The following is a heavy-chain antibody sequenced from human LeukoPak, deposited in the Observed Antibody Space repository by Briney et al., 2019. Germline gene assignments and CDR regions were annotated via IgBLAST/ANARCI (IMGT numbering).Heavy chain of an antibody. J-gene: IGHJ2*01. D-gene: IGHD5-18*01. Sequence: ASVKVSCKAAGYTFSSYDINWVRQAPGQGLEYMGWMNPSSGNTGYTQKFQGRITMTRDTSIGTAYMELSSLKSEDTALYYCTRMRGYTYGYWYLDLWGRDTLVTVSS. V-gene: IGHV1-8*01. CDR1: GYTFSSYD. CDR3: TRMRGYTYGYWYLDL. CDR2: MNPSSGNT.